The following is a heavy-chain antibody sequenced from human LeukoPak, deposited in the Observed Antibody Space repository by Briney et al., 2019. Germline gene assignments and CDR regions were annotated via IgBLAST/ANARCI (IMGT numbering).Heavy chain of an antibody. Sequence: PGGSLRLSCAASGFTFSSYAMSWVRQAPGKGLEWVSGIGDSGGGTYYADSVKGRFTISRDNSKSTLYLQMNSLRADDTAVYYCAKDTSIGRYCTNGVCSPFDYWGQGTLVTVSS. V-gene: IGHV3-23*01. CDR2: IGDSGGGT. CDR3: AKDTSIGRYCTNGVCSPFDY. J-gene: IGHJ4*02. CDR1: GFTFSSYA. D-gene: IGHD2-8*01.